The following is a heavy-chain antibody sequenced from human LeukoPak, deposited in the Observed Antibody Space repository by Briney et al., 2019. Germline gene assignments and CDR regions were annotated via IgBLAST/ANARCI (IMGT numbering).Heavy chain of an antibody. D-gene: IGHD1-14*01. J-gene: IGHJ6*02. Sequence: GRSLRLSCAASGFTFSSYGMHWVRQAPGKGLEWVAVISYDGSNKYYADSVKGRFTISRDNSKNTLYLQMNSLRAEDTAVYYCAKSPQGINYYYYGMDVWGQGTTVTVSS. CDR3: AKSPQGINYYYYGMDV. CDR2: ISYDGSNK. V-gene: IGHV3-30*18. CDR1: GFTFSSYG.